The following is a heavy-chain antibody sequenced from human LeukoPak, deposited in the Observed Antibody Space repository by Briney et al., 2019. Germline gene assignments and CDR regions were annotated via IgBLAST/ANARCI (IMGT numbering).Heavy chain of an antibody. CDR3: ARDDCSSTSCYDVGWFDP. J-gene: IGHJ5*02. Sequence: SETLSLTCTVSGGSISSYYWSWIRQPPGKGLEWIGYTYYSGSTNYNPSLKSRVTISVDTSKNQFSLKLSSVTAADTAVYYCARDDCSSTSCYDVGWFDPWGQGTLVTVSS. V-gene: IGHV4-59*01. CDR1: GGSISSYY. CDR2: TYYSGST. D-gene: IGHD2-2*01.